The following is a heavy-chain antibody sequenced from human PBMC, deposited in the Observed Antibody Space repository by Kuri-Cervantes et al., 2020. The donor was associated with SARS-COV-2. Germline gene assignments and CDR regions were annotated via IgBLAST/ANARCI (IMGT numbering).Heavy chain of an antibody. V-gene: IGHV4-39*01. CDR2: IYYSGST. Sequence: ESLKISCAVYGGSFSSYYWGWIRQPPGKGLEWIGSIYYSGSTYYNPSLRSRVTISVDTSKNQFSLKLSSVTAADTAVYYCARQSVVASDDWGQGTLVTVSS. CDR1: GGSFSSYY. D-gene: IGHD2-15*01. J-gene: IGHJ4*02. CDR3: ARQSVVASDD.